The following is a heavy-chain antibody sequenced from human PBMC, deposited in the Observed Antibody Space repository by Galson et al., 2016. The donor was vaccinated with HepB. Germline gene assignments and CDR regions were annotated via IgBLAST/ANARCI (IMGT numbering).Heavy chain of an antibody. V-gene: IGHV4-59*01. CDR3: ARHHAGWLDP. Sequence: LSLTCPVSGDSISDYFWSWIRQPPGKGLEWIGYISYIRDSNYNPSLRSRLTLSLDTSKTQFSLTLTSVTAADTAVYYCARHHAGWLDPWGQGTLVTVSS. D-gene: IGHD1-14*01. CDR2: ISYIRDS. CDR1: GDSISDYF. J-gene: IGHJ5*02.